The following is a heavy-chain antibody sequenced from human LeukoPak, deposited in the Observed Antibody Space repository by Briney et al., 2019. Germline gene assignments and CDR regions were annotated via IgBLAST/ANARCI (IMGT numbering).Heavy chain of an antibody. CDR2: MNPNSGNT. Sequence: GSSVKVSCKASGYTFTSYDINWVRQATGQGLEWMGWMNPNSGNTGYAQKFQGRVTITRNTSISTAYMELSSLRSEDTAVYYCARKDRDGYTITDAFDIWGRGTMVTVSS. CDR1: GYTFTSYD. V-gene: IGHV1-8*03. CDR3: ARKDRDGYTITDAFDI. D-gene: IGHD5-24*01. J-gene: IGHJ3*02.